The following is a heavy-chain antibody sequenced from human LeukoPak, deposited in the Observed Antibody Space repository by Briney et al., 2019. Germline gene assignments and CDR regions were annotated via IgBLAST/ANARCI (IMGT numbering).Heavy chain of an antibody. CDR1: GGSFSSGYY. CDR2: IYHSGST. D-gene: IGHD2/OR15-2a*01. Sequence: SETLSLTCAVYGGSFSSGYYWGWIRQPPGKGLEWIGSIYHSGSTYYNPSLKSRVTISVDTSKNHFSLQLNSVTPEDTAVYYCARDKYWAFDIWGQGTMVTVSS. CDR3: ARDKYWAFDI. J-gene: IGHJ3*02. V-gene: IGHV4-38-2*02.